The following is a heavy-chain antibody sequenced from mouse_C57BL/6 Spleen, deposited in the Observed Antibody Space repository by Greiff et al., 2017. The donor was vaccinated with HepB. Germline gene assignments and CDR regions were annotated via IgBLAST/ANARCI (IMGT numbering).Heavy chain of an antibody. CDR3: ASDIPTVVEGFAY. CDR1: GYTFTSYW. Sequence: QVQLQQPGAELVKPGASVKLSCKASGYTFTSYWMHWVKQRPGRGLEWIGRIELNSGGTKYNEKLKRKATLNVDKHSSTAYMQLSSLTYEDSAVYYCASDIPTVVEGFAYWGQGTLVTVSA. CDR2: IELNSGGT. V-gene: IGHV1-72*01. J-gene: IGHJ3*01. D-gene: IGHD1-1*01.